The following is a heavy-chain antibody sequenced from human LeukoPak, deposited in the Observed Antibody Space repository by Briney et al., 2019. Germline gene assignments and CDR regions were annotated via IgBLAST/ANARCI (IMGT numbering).Heavy chain of an antibody. CDR1: GGSISSYY. Sequence: SETLSLTCTVSGGSISSYYWSWIRQPPGKGLEWIGYIYYSGSTNYNPSLKSRVTISVDTSKNQFSLKLSSVTAADTAVYYCAGASYDSSGVHWGQGTLVTASS. J-gene: IGHJ4*02. CDR3: AGASYDSSGVH. D-gene: IGHD3-22*01. CDR2: IYYSGST. V-gene: IGHV4-59*01.